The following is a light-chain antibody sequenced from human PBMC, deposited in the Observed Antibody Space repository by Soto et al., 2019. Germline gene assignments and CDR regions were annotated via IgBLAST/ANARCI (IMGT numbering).Light chain of an antibody. V-gene: IGKV3-11*01. J-gene: IGKJ5*01. CDR2: DAA. Sequence: EIVLTQSPATLSLSPGERATLSCRASQSVSSYLAWYQQKPCQAPMLLIYDAANSATGSPDRFRGSGSGTDFTLTITRLEPEDFAVYYCQLYGRSITFGQGTRLEIK. CDR3: QLYGRSIT. CDR1: QSVSSY.